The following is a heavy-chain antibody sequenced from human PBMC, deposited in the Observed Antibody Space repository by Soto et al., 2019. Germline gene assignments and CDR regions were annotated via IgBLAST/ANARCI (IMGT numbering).Heavy chain of an antibody. D-gene: IGHD5-12*01. CDR3: ARGNHRWLQLWYFDL. CDR2: IYPGGVNI. Sequence: GASVKVSCKAIGYSFTSHYMHWVRQAPGQGLEWMGTIYPGGVNIGYAQKFKGRVTITADESTSTAYMELSSLRSEDTAVYYCARGNHRWLQLWYFDLWGRGTLVTVSS. V-gene: IGHV1-46*01. CDR1: GYSFTSHY. J-gene: IGHJ2*01.